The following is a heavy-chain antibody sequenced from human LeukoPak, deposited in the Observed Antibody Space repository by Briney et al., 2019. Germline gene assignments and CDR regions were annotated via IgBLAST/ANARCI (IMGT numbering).Heavy chain of an antibody. J-gene: IGHJ4*02. CDR3: ARGPEAMVWKSYYFDY. Sequence: SETLSLTCTVSGGSISSGGYYWSWIRQPPGKGLEWIGYIYHSGSTYYNPSPKSRVTISVDTSKNQFSLKLSSVTAADTAVYYCARGPEAMVWKSYYFDYWGQGTLVTVSS. D-gene: IGHD5-18*01. CDR2: IYHSGST. V-gene: IGHV4-30-2*01. CDR1: GGSISSGGYY.